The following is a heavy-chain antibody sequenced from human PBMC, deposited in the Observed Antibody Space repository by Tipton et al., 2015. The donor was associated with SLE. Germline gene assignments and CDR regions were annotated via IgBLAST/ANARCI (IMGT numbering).Heavy chain of an antibody. CDR3: ARGKDVVVARDAFDI. Sequence: LRLSCAVYGGSFSGYYWSWIRQPPGKGLEWIGEINHSGSTNYNPSLKSRVTISVDTPKNQFSLKLSSVTAADTAVYYGARGKDVVVARDAFDIWGQGTMVTVSS. CDR1: GGSFSGYY. V-gene: IGHV4-34*01. D-gene: IGHD2-15*01. CDR2: INHSGST. J-gene: IGHJ3*02.